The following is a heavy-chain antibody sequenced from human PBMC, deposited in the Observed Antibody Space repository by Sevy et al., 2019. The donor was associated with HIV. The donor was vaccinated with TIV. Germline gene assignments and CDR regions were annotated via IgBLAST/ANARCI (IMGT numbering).Heavy chain of an antibody. D-gene: IGHD3-22*01. J-gene: IGHJ4*02. Sequence: QLGGSLRLSCATSGFTFSSNWMTWVRQVPGKGLEWVANVKQDMSEKYYADSVKGPFTISRDNAKNSLYLEMNSLRAEDTAVYYCAREQQITMLVVIGGLYFDFWGQGTLVTVSS. V-gene: IGHV3-7*01. CDR3: AREQQITMLVVIGGLYFDF. CDR2: VKQDMSEK. CDR1: GFTFSSNW.